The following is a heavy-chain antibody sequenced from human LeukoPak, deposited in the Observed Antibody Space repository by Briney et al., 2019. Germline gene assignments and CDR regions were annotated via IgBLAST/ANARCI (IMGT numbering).Heavy chain of an antibody. Sequence: ASVKVSCKVSGYTLTELSMHWVRQAPGKGLEWMGGFDPEDGETIYAQKFQGRVTMTEDTSTDTAYMELSSLRSEDTAVYYCSTGPLHYYDSSAPVDYWGQGTLVTVSS. CDR3: STGPLHYYDSSAPVDY. D-gene: IGHD3-22*01. CDR1: GYTLTELS. CDR2: FDPEDGET. V-gene: IGHV1-24*01. J-gene: IGHJ4*02.